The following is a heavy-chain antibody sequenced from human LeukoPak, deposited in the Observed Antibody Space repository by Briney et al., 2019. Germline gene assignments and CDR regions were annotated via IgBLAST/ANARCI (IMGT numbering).Heavy chain of an antibody. CDR1: GGSISSYY. J-gene: IGHJ5*02. Sequence: SETLSLTCTVSGGSISSYYWSWIRQPPGKGLEWIGYIYTSGSTNYNPSLKSRVTISVDTSKNQLSLRLSSVTAADTAVYYCARRMYYYDSSGHWFDPWGQGTLVTVSS. CDR3: ARRMYYYDSSGHWFDP. CDR2: IYTSGST. V-gene: IGHV4-4*09. D-gene: IGHD3-22*01.